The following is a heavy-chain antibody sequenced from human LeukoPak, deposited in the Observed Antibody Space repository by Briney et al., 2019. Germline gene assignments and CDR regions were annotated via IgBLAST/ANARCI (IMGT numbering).Heavy chain of an antibody. V-gene: IGHV4-30-2*01. CDR2: IYHSGST. J-gene: IGHJ6*02. CDR1: GGSISSGGYS. CDR3: GTMDV. Sequence: PSETLSLTCAVSGGSISSGGYSWSWIRQPPEKGLEWIGYIYHSGSTYYNPSLKSRVTISVDRSKNQFSLKLSSVTAADTAVYYCGTMDVWGQGTTVTVSS.